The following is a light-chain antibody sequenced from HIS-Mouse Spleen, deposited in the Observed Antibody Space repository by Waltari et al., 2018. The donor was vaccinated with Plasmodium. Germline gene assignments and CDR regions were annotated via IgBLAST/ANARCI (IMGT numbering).Light chain of an antibody. CDR1: QSVLYNSNNKNY. J-gene: IGKJ2*01. CDR3: QQYYSTPYT. Sequence: DIVMTQSPDSLAVSLGERATHNCKSSQSVLYNSNNKNYLAWYQQQPGQPPKLLIYWASTREAGVPERFSGSGSGTDFTLTISSLQAEDVAVYYCQQYYSTPYTFGQGTKLEIK. CDR2: WAS. V-gene: IGKV4-1*01.